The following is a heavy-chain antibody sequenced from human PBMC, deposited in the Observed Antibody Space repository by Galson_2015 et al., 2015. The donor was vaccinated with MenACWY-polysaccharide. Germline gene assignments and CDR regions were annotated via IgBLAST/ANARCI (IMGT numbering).Heavy chain of an antibody. V-gene: IGHV1-2*02. CDR1: GYTFTGYY. J-gene: IGHJ4*02. D-gene: IGHD3-22*01. Sequence: VKVSCKASGYTFTGYYMHWVRQAPGQGLEWMGWINPNSGGTNYAQKFQGRVTMTRDTSISTAYMELSRLRSDDTAVYYCARVRGYDSSGYYTPTPGYWGQGTLVTGSS. CDR3: ARVRGYDSSGYYTPTPGY. CDR2: INPNSGGT.